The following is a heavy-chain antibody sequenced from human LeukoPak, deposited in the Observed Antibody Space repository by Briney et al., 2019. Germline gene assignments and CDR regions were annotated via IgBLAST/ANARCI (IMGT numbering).Heavy chain of an antibody. CDR1: GYTFTSYG. D-gene: IGHD3-22*01. V-gene: IGHV1-18*01. Sequence: GASVKVSCQASGYTFTSYGISWVRQAPGQGLAWMGWINAYNGHTNYAQKLQDRVTITTNKSTSTAHMELRSLKPDDHAGHYLSRYFHRYCYDCGDYYTTFDIWGQGTMVTVSS. CDR3: SRYFHRYCYDCGDYYTTFDI. CDR2: INAYNGHT. J-gene: IGHJ3*02.